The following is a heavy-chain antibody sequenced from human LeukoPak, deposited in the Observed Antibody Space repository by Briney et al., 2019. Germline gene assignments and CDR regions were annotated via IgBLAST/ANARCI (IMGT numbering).Heavy chain of an antibody. V-gene: IGHV3-74*01. D-gene: IGHD6-19*01. Sequence: GGSLRLSCGASGFSFSSYWMHWVRQAPGKGLMWVSRVNNDGSSTTYADSVEGRFTISRDNARNTLYLQMNSLRAEDTAVFYCARSSYPYYFDYWGQGTLVTVST. CDR1: GFSFSSYW. CDR2: VNNDGSST. J-gene: IGHJ4*02. CDR3: ARSSYPYYFDY.